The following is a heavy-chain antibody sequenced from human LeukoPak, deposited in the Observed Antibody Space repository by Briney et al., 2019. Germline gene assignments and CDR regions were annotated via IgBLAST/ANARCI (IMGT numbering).Heavy chain of an antibody. Sequence: PGGSLRLSCAASGFTFTSYNMNWVRQAPGKGLEWVSSITSSSSYIYYADTVKGRFTISRDNAKNSLYLQMDSLRVEDTAVYYCARDPYSGNYGAYYYYYMDVWGKGTTVTISS. CDR1: GFTFTSYN. CDR2: ITSSSSYI. D-gene: IGHD1-26*01. J-gene: IGHJ6*03. CDR3: ARDPYSGNYGAYYYYYMDV. V-gene: IGHV3-21*06.